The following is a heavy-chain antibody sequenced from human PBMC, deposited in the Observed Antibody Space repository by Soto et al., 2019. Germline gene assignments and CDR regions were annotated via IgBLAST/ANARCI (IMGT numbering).Heavy chain of an antibody. CDR2: INAGNGHT. CDR1: GYTFTNYA. V-gene: IGHV1-3*01. Sequence: QVQLVQCGAEVKKPGASVKVSCKASGYTFTNYAIHWVRQDRGQRREWMGWINAGNGHTKYSQKVQARVTITRDTSASTANKELRSLRSEDTAVYYCERGERYYCDSSGYFGFDYWGQGTLVTVSS. J-gene: IGHJ4*02. CDR3: ERGERYYCDSSGYFGFDY. D-gene: IGHD3-22*01.